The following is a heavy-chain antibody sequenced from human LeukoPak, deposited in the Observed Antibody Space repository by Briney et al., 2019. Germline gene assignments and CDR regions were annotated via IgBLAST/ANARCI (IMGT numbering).Heavy chain of an antibody. V-gene: IGHV4-34*01. CDR3: ARGNILTGYCFDF. Sequence: NSSETLSLTCAVYGGSITGYHWSWIRQTPGRGLEWVGEIHYTGATSYNPSLKSRATISTDTSKNQFSLRLSSVTAADTAVYYCARGNILTGYCFDFWGQGALVTVSS. CDR1: GGSITGYH. CDR2: IHYTGAT. J-gene: IGHJ4*02. D-gene: IGHD3-9*01.